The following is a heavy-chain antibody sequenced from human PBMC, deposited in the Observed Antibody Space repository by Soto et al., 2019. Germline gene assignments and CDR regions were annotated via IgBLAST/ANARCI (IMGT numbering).Heavy chain of an antibody. V-gene: IGHV1-69*13. CDR3: ARDLFSYYDSSGYYIFDY. D-gene: IGHD3-22*01. Sequence: SVKVSCKSSGGTFSSYAISWVRQAPGQGLEWMGGIIPIFGTANYAQKFQGRVTITADESTSTAYMELSSLRSEDTAVYYCARDLFSYYDSSGYYIFDYWGQGTLVTVSS. J-gene: IGHJ4*02. CDR2: IIPIFGTA. CDR1: GGTFSSYA.